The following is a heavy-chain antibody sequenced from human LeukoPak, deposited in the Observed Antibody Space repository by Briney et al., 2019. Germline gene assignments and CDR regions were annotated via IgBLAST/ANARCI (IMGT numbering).Heavy chain of an antibody. J-gene: IGHJ4*02. Sequence: ASVKVSCKASGYTFTGYYMHWVRQAPGQGLEWMGWINPNSGGTNYAQKFQGRVTMTRDTSISTAYMELSRLRSDDTAVYYCARIQYYYDSREIDYWGQGTLVTVSS. CDR2: INPNSGGT. V-gene: IGHV1-2*02. CDR1: GYTFTGYY. CDR3: ARIQYYYDSREIDY. D-gene: IGHD3-22*01.